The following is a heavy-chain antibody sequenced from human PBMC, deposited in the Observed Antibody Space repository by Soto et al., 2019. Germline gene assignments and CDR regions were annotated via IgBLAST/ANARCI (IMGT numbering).Heavy chain of an antibody. Sequence: LRLSCAASGFTFSSYAMSWVRQAPGKGLEWVSAISGSGGSTYYADSVKGRFTISRDNSKNTLYLQMNSLRAEDTAVYYCAKNDYDFWSGYPDYWGQGTLVTVSS. J-gene: IGHJ4*02. D-gene: IGHD3-3*01. CDR3: AKNDYDFWSGYPDY. V-gene: IGHV3-23*01. CDR2: ISGSGGST. CDR1: GFTFSSYA.